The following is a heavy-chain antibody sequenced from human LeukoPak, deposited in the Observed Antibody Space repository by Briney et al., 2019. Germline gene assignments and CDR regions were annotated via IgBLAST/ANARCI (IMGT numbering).Heavy chain of an antibody. J-gene: IGHJ6*03. D-gene: IGHD6-13*01. CDR2: IRTDGGST. Sequence: PGGSLRLSCAASGFAFSTYWMHWVRQAPGKGLVWVSRIRTDGGSTYYADSVKGRFTISRDNAKNSLYLQMNRLRAEDTAVYYCASRSSSWYYYYYMDVWGKGTTVTVSS. V-gene: IGHV3-74*01. CDR1: GFAFSTYW. CDR3: ASRSSSWYYYYYMDV.